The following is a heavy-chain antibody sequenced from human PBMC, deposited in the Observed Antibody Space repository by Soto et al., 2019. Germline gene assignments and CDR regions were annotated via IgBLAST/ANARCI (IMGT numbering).Heavy chain of an antibody. CDR3: ARYNT. CDR2: IYNTGRT. CDR1: GGSIRTTRFS. V-gene: IGHV4-39*01. D-gene: IGHD1-1*01. Sequence: QLQLQESGPGLVRPSETLSLTCTVSGGSIRTTRFSWGFIRQPPGKGLEWIGSIYNTGRTSYNPSLKSRVTISVDMSKNQFSLKLTSVTAAGTAIYLCARYNTWGQGVLVTVSS. J-gene: IGHJ5*02.